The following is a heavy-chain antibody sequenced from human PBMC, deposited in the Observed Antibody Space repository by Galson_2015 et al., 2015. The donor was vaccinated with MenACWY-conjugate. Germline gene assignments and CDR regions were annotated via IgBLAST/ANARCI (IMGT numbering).Heavy chain of an antibody. V-gene: IGHV3-21*04. D-gene: IGHD3-10*01. CDR3: ARVVHMVRGGERLRWFDP. CDR2: IGRSRRNM. CDR1: GLTLGSPS. J-gene: IGHJ5*02. Sequence: SCRACGLTLGSPSPHWARRGSGSRVAWVTPIGRSRRNMYYADSVKGRFTISRDNAKNSLYLQMNSLRAEDTAVYYCARVVHMVRGGERLRWFDPWGQGTLVTVSS.